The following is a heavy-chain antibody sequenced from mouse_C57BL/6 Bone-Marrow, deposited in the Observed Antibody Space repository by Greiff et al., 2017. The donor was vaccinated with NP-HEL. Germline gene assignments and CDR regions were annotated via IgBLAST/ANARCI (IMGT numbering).Heavy chain of an antibody. D-gene: IGHD2-5*01. CDR1: GFTFSDYY. Sequence: EVMLVESEGGLVQPGSSMKLSCTASGFTFSDYYMAWVRQVPEKGLEWVANINYDGSSTYYLDSLKSRFIISRDNAKNILYLQMSSLKSEDTATYYCARGRDSNYDFYAMDYWGQGTSVTVSS. CDR2: INYDGSST. V-gene: IGHV5-16*01. J-gene: IGHJ4*01. CDR3: ARGRDSNYDFYAMDY.